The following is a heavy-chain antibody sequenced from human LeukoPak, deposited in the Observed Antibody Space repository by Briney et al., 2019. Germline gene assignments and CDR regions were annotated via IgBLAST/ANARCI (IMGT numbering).Heavy chain of an antibody. CDR2: MYYSGST. V-gene: IGHV4-59*01. J-gene: IGHJ6*02. CDR1: GGSIGGYY. Sequence: SETLSLTCSVSGGSIGGYYRSWVRQPPGKGLEWTGYMYYSGSTNYNPSLKGRVTISTDTSKNQFSLKLTSVTAADTAIYYCARSNPHYYYGMDVWGQGTTVTVSS. CDR3: ARSNPHYYYGMDV.